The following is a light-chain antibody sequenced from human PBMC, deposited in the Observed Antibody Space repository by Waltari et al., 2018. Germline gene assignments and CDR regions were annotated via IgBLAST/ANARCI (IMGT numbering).Light chain of an antibody. CDR1: QSVRSN. CDR3: QQYNNWPPVFT. J-gene: IGKJ3*01. V-gene: IGKV3-15*01. Sequence: EIVMTQSPATLSVSPGERATLSCRASQSVRSNLAWYQQKPGQAPRLLIYGASNRATGGPARFSGSGSGTDFTLTISSLQSEDFAIYYCQQYNNWPPVFTFGPGTRVDIK. CDR2: GAS.